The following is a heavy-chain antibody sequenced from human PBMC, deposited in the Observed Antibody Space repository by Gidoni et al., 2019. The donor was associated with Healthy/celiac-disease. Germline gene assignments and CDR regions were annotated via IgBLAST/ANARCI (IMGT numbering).Heavy chain of an antibody. J-gene: IGHJ3*02. CDR2: ISSSSSYI. V-gene: IGHV3-21*01. CDR1: GFTFSSYS. Sequence: EVQLVESGGGLVKPGGSLRLSCAASGFTFSSYSMNWVRQAPGKGLEWVSSISSSSSYIYYADSVKGRFTIARDNAKNSLYLQMNSLRAEDTAVYYCARAVGDAFDIWGQGTMVTVSS. CDR3: ARAVGDAFDI.